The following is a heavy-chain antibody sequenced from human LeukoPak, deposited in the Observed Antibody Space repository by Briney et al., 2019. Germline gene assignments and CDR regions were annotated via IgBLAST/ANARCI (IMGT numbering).Heavy chain of an antibody. CDR3: AKELQTYYYDSSGYYLRDFDY. CDR1: GFTVSTYY. CDR2: IRYDGSNK. D-gene: IGHD3-22*01. J-gene: IGHJ4*02. Sequence: PGGSLRLSCAASGFTVSTYYMTWVRQAPGKGLEWVAFIRYDGSNKYYADSVKGRFTISRDNSKNTLYLQMNSLRAEDTAVYYCAKELQTYYYDSSGYYLRDFDYWGQGTLVTVSS. V-gene: IGHV3-30*02.